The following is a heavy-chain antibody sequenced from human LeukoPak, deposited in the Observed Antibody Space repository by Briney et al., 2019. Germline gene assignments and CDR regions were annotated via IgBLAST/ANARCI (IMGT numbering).Heavy chain of an antibody. V-gene: IGHV3-48*03. CDR2: ISSSGSTI. CDR3: ASVLYQPYDY. J-gene: IGHJ4*02. Sequence: VGSLRLSCAASGFTLSSYEMNWVRQAPGKGLEWVSYISSSGSTIYYADSVKGRFTISRDNAKNSLYLQMNSLRAEDTAVYYCASVLYQPYDYWGQGTLVTVSS. D-gene: IGHD2-2*01. CDR1: GFTLSSYE.